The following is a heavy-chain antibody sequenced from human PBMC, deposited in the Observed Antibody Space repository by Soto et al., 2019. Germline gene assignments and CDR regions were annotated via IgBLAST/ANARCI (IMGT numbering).Heavy chain of an antibody. Sequence: QVQLVESGGGVVQPGRSLRLSCAASGFTFSSYAMHWVRQAPGKGLEWVAVISYDGSNKYYADSVKGRFTISRDNSKNTLYLQMNSLRAEDTAVYYCARDRRASPWGYFDYWGQGTLVTVSS. CDR3: ARDRRASPWGYFDY. D-gene: IGHD7-27*01. CDR2: ISYDGSNK. V-gene: IGHV3-30-3*01. CDR1: GFTFSSYA. J-gene: IGHJ4*02.